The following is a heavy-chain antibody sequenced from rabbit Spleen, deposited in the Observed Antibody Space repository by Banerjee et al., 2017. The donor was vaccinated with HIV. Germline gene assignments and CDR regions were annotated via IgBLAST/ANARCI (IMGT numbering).Heavy chain of an antibody. D-gene: IGHD1-1*01. J-gene: IGHJ4*01. V-gene: IGHV1S40*01. CDR3: ARDLTSVIGWNFNL. CDR2: INTATNKD. Sequence: QSLEESGGDLVKPEGSLTLTCTASGFSFDSNHYMCWVRQAPGKGLEWIACINTATNKDVYATWAKGRFTISRTSSTTVTLQMTSLTAADTATYFCARDLTSVIGWNFNLWGPGTLVTVS. CDR1: GFSFDSNHY.